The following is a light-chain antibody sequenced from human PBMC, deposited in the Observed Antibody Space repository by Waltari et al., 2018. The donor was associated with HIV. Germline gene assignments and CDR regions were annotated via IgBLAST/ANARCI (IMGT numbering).Light chain of an antibody. CDR1: QSVGSY. CDR3: QSYGGSSRT. V-gene: IGKV3-20*01. J-gene: IGKJ1*01. CDR2: GAS. Sequence: EIVLTQSPGTLSLSPGATVTLSCKASQSVGSYLAWYQHKSGQAPRLLIYGASSRAAGVPDRFSASGSGTDFSLTINRLEPEDFAVYYCQSYGGSSRTFGRGTRVEV.